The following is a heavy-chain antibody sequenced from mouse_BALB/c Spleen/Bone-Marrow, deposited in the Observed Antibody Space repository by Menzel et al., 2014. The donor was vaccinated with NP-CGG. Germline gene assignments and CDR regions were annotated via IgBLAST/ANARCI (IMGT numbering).Heavy chain of an antibody. V-gene: IGHV1S53*03. CDR3: KRWDYDGDFVY. CDR2: ISPGNGYI. CDR1: GYTFPDHA. J-gene: IGHJ2*01. Sequence: AHLQQSDTELVKPGASVKISCKASGYTFPDHAIHWVKQRPEQGLEWIGYISPGNGYIKYNEKFKGKATLTADKSSSTAYMQFNSLTSEDSAVYFCKRWDYDGDFVYWGQGTTLTVSS. D-gene: IGHD2-4*01.